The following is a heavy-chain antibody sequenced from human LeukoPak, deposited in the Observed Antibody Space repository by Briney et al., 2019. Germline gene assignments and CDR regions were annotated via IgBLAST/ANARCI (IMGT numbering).Heavy chain of an antibody. CDR2: IHHSGST. CDR3: ARQTYYYGSGSYFP. D-gene: IGHD3-10*01. CDR1: GYSISSDYY. V-gene: IGHV4-38-2*02. J-gene: IGHJ5*02. Sequence: PSETLSLTCTVSGYSISSDYYWGWIRQPPGKGLEWIGSIHHSGSTNYNPSLKSRVTISVDTSKNQFSLKLSSVTAADTAVYYCARQTYYYGSGSYFPWGQGTLVTVSS.